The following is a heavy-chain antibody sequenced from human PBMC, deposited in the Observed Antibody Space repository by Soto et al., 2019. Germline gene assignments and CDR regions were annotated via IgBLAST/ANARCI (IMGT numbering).Heavy chain of an antibody. V-gene: IGHV4-61*08. Sequence: PSETLSLTCTVSGGSVSSGGYYWSWIRQPPGKGLEWIGYIYYSGSTNYNPSLKSRVTISVDTSKNQFSLKLSSVTAADTAVYYCARETTSVDTAMVGGAHNWFDPWGQGTLVTVSS. CDR2: IYYSGST. CDR1: GGSVSSGGYY. D-gene: IGHD5-18*01. J-gene: IGHJ5*02. CDR3: ARETTSVDTAMVGGAHNWFDP.